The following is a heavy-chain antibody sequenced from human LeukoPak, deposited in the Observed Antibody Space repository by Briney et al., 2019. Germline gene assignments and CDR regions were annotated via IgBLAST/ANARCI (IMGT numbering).Heavy chain of an antibody. J-gene: IGHJ6*03. CDR3: ARDLMSIAVAGTPVYYYYYMDV. V-gene: IGHV3-7*01. CDR1: GFTFSSYW. D-gene: IGHD6-19*01. Sequence: GGSLRLSCAASGFTFSSYWMSWVRQAPGKGLEWVANIKQDGSEKYYVDSVKGRFTISRDNAKNSLYLQMNSLRAEDTAVYYCARDLMSIAVAGTPVYYYYYMDVWGKGTTVTVSS. CDR2: IKQDGSEK.